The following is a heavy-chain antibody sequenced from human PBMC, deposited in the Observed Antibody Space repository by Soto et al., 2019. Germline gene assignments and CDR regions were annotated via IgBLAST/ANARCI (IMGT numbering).Heavy chain of an antibody. J-gene: IGHJ6*03. Sequence: QVQLVQSGAEVKKPGASVKVSCKASGYTFTSYDINWVRQATGQGLEWMGWMNPNSGNTGYAQKFQGRLTMTRSTSISTAYMEQSSLRSEDTAVYYCSRGPYDYSYIDVWGKGTTVTVSS. CDR3: SRGPYDYSYIDV. CDR1: GYTFTSYD. CDR2: MNPNSGNT. V-gene: IGHV1-8*01.